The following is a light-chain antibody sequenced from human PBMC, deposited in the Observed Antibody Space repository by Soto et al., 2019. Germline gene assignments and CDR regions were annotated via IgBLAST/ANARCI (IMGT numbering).Light chain of an antibody. V-gene: IGKV1-9*01. CDR2: STS. Sequence: DIQLTQSPSFLSASVGDRVTITCRASQGLSSYLAGSQQKPGMAPKLLIYSTSTLQSGVQARFSGSASGTEYTLTISRLQPEDIATYYCQQLNSYPITFGPGTKVDI. CDR1: QGLSSY. CDR3: QQLNSYPIT. J-gene: IGKJ3*01.